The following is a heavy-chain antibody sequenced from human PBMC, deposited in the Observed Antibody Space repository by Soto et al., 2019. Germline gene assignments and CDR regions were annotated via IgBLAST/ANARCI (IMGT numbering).Heavy chain of an antibody. CDR1: GGSISSGDYY. V-gene: IGHV4-30-4*01. J-gene: IGHJ4*02. CDR2: IYYSGST. D-gene: IGHD4-4*01. Sequence: SETLSLTCTVSGGSISSGDYYWSWIRQPPGKGLEWIGYIYYSGSTYYNPSLKSRVTISVDTSKNQFSLKLSSVTAADTAVYYCAKVGGNTYYFDYWGQGTLATVSS. CDR3: AKVGGNTYYFDY.